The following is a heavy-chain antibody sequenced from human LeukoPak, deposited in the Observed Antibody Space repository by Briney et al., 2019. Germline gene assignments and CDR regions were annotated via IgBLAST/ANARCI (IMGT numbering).Heavy chain of an antibody. CDR3: AKVHGSGSLDY. CDR1: GFTFSSYE. J-gene: IGHJ4*02. Sequence: GGSLRLSCAASGFTFSSYEMNWVRQAPGKGLEWVSYISSSGSTIYYADSVKGRFTISRDNAKNSLYLQMNSLRSEDTALYYCAKVHGSGSLDYWGQGTLVTVSS. D-gene: IGHD3-10*01. CDR2: ISSSGSTI. V-gene: IGHV3-48*03.